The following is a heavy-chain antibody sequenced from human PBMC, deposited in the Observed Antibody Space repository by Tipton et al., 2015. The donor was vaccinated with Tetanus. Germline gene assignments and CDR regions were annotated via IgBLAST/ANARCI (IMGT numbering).Heavy chain of an antibody. V-gene: IGHV4-34*01. CDR1: GGSFSGYY. CDR3: ARGARYYGMDV. J-gene: IGHJ6*02. Sequence: TLSLTCAVYGGSFSGYYWSWIRQPPGKGLEWIGEINHSGSTNYNPSLKSRVTISVDTSKNQFSLKLSSVTAADTAVYYCARGARYYGMDVWGQGTTVTVSS. CDR2: INHSGST.